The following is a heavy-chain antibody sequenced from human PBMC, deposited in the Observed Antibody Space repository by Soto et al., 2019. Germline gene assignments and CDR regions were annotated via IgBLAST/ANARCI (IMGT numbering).Heavy chain of an antibody. Sequence: PSETLSLTCTVSGGSVSSGSYYWSWIRQPPGKGLEWIGYIYYSGSTNYNPSLKSRVTISVDTSKNQFSLKLSSVTAADTAVYYCARTTTTVWFDPWGQGTLVTVSS. CDR3: ARTTTTVWFDP. CDR1: GGSVSSGSYY. D-gene: IGHD4-17*01. CDR2: IYYSGST. V-gene: IGHV4-61*01. J-gene: IGHJ5*02.